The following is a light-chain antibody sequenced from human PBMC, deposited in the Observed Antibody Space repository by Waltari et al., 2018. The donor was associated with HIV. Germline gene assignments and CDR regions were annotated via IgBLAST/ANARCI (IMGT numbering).Light chain of an antibody. CDR2: RHN. J-gene: IGLJ3*02. CDR3: AVWDDSLSGRV. Sequence: QSVLTQPPSASGTPGQRVTISCSGSNPNIGSNYVSWYQHLPGTTPKLLIYRHNPLPSVVPDRFCGSKSGTSASLAISGLRSEDEADYYCAVWDDSLSGRVFGGGTKLTVL. V-gene: IGLV1-47*01. CDR1: NPNIGSNY.